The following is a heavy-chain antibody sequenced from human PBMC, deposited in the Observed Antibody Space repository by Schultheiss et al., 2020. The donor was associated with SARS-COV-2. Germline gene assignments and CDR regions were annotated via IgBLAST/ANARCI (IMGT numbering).Heavy chain of an antibody. CDR1: GFTFSDYY. J-gene: IGHJ3*02. Sequence: GGSLRLSCAASGFTFSDYYMSWIRQAPGKGLEWVAVISYDGSNKYYADSVKGRFTISRDNSKNTLYLQMNSLRAEDTAVYYCAKENERITMIVVVPTAFDIWGQGTMVTVSS. CDR2: ISYDGSNK. D-gene: IGHD3-22*01. V-gene: IGHV3-30*18. CDR3: AKENERITMIVVVPTAFDI.